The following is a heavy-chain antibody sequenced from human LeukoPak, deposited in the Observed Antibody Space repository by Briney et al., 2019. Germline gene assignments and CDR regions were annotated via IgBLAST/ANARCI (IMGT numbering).Heavy chain of an antibody. Sequence: ASVKVSCKASGYTFTGYYMHWVRQAPGQGLEWMGWINPNSGGTNYAQKFQGRVTMTRDTSISTAYMELSRLRSDDTAVYYCARAGVVVPAATYFDYWGQGTLVTVSS. V-gene: IGHV1-2*02. D-gene: IGHD2-2*01. CDR3: ARAGVVVPAATYFDY. CDR1: GYTFTGYY. J-gene: IGHJ4*02. CDR2: INPNSGGT.